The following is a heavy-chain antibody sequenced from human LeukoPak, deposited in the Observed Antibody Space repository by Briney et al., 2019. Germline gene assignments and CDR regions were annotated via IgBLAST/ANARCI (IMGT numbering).Heavy chain of an antibody. CDR1: GFTFSSYA. CDR3: AKEVFGAGTEYYYYGMDV. CDR2: ISGSGGST. V-gene: IGHV3-23*01. J-gene: IGHJ6*02. D-gene: IGHD6-19*01. Sequence: GGSLRLSCAASGFTFSSYAMSWVRQAPGKGLEWVSAISGSGGSTYYADSVKGRFTISRDNSKNTLYLQMNSLRAEDTAVYYCAKEVFGAGTEYYYYGMDVWGQGTTVTVSS.